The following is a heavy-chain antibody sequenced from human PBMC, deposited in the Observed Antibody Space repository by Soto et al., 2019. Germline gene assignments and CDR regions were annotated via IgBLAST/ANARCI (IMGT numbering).Heavy chain of an antibody. CDR1: GGSISSYY. J-gene: IGHJ6*02. V-gene: IGHV4-4*07. CDR3: ARWGTTTVTTRNGMDV. CDR2: IYTSGST. Sequence: QVQLQESGPGLVKPSETLSLTCTVSGGSISSYYWSWIRQPAGKGLEWIGRIYTSGSTNYNPSLKSRVTMSVDTSKNQFSLKLSSVTAADAAVYYCARWGTTTVTTRNGMDVWGQGTTVTVSS. D-gene: IGHD4-17*01.